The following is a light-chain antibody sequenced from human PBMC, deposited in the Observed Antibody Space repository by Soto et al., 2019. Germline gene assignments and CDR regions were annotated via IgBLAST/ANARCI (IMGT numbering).Light chain of an antibody. CDR3: SSYTSSSTLV. CDR1: SSDVGGYNY. V-gene: IGLV2-14*01. CDR2: GVS. J-gene: IGLJ2*01. Sequence: QSVLTQPASVSGSPGQSITISCAGTSSDVGGYNYVSWYQQHPGKAPKLMIYGVSNRPSGISNRFSGSKSGNTASLTISGLQAEDEADYYCSSYTSSSTLVFGGGTKVTVL.